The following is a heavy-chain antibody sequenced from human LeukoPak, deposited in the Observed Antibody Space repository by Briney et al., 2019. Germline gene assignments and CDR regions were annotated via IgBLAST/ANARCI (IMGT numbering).Heavy chain of an antibody. CDR1: GGSISSSSYY. CDR2: IYYSGST. D-gene: IGHD2-15*01. V-gene: IGHV4-39*01. J-gene: IGHJ5*02. Sequence: SETLPLTCTVSGGSISSSSYYWGWIRQPPGKGLEWIGSIYYSGSTYYNPSLKSRVTISVDTSKNQFSLKLSSVTAADTAVYYCAREGDVVAARRDWFDPWGQGTLVTVSS. CDR3: AREGDVVAARRDWFDP.